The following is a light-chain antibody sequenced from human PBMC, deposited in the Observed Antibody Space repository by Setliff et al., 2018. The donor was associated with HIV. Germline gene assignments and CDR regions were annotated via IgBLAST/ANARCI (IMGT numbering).Light chain of an antibody. J-gene: IGLJ1*01. Sequence: ALTQPPSVSGSPGQSVTISCTGTSSDVGNYNRVSWYQQPPGAAPNLIIYEVSNRPAGVPYRFSGSKSGNTASLTISGLQAEDEALYFCSSYTSIITFVVGTGTKGTVL. V-gene: IGLV2-18*02. CDR1: SSDVGNYNR. CDR3: SSYTSIITFV. CDR2: EVS.